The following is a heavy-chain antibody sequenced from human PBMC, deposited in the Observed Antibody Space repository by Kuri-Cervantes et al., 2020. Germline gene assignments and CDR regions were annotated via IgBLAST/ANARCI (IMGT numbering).Heavy chain of an antibody. Sequence: GESLKISCAASGFTFDDYGMSWVRQAPGKGLEWVGRLTSKATGETTDFTAPVKGRFSISKDDSKNTLYLQMNSLKAEDTAVYYCTTSAPAPGGFDLWGLGTVVTVSS. CDR2: LTSKATGETT. D-gene: IGHD2-2*01. CDR1: GFTFDDYG. J-gene: IGHJ5*02. V-gene: IGHV3-15*01. CDR3: TTSAPAPGGFDL.